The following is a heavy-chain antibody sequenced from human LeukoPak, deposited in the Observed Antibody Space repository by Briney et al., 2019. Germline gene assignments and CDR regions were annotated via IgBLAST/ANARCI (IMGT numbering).Heavy chain of an antibody. D-gene: IGHD3-10*01. J-gene: IGHJ6*02. V-gene: IGHV4-4*02. CDR2: ISLSGST. CDR1: GDSISRSIW. CDR3: AIHSGSIPYYYYYYGMDV. Sequence: PSGTLSLTCAVSGDSISRSIWWTWVRQPPGKGLEWIGEISLSGSTNYNPSLRSRVTISLDKSNNQFSLKLTSVTAADTAVYYCAIHSGSIPYYYYYYGMDVWGQGTTVTVSS.